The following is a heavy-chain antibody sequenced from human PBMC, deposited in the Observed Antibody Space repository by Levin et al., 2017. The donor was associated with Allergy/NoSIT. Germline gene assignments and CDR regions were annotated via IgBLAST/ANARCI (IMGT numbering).Heavy chain of an antibody. Sequence: ASVKVSCKVSGYTLTELSMHWVRQAPGKGLEWMGGFDPEDGETIYAQKFQGRVTMTEDTSTDTAYMELSSLRSEDTAVYYCATSAYVSIAVGAEFDYWGQGTLVTVSS. V-gene: IGHV1-24*01. CDR1: GYTLTELS. CDR3: ATSAYVSIAVGAEFDY. D-gene: IGHD6-19*01. J-gene: IGHJ4*02. CDR2: FDPEDGET.